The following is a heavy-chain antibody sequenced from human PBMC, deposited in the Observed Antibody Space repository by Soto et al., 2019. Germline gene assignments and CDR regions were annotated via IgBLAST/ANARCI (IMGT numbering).Heavy chain of an antibody. D-gene: IGHD4-17*01. CDR3: ARGAYGEGFDY. Sequence: PSETLSLTCTVSGGSISSGGYYWSWIRQHPGKGLEWIGYIYYSGSTYYNPSLKSRVTISVDTSKSQFSLKLSSVTAADTAVYYCARGAYGEGFDYWGQGTLVTVSS. CDR1: GGSISSGGYY. J-gene: IGHJ4*02. CDR2: IYYSGST. V-gene: IGHV4-31*03.